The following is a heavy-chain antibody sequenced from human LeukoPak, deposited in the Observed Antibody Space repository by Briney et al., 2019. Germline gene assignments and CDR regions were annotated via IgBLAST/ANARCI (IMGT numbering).Heavy chain of an antibody. J-gene: IGHJ4*02. CDR3: ARGEDILTGYYGGGTFDY. Sequence: GGSLRLSCAASGFIFSSYGMHWVRQAPGKGLEWVAVIWYDGSNKYYADSVKGRFTISRDNSKNTLYLQMNSLRAEDTAVYYCARGEDILTGYYGGGTFDYWGQGTLVTVSS. CDR1: GFIFSSYG. V-gene: IGHV3-33*01. CDR2: IWYDGSNK. D-gene: IGHD3-9*01.